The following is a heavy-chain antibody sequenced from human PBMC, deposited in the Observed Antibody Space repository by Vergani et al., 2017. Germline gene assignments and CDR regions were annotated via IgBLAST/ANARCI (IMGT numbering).Heavy chain of an antibody. Sequence: QVQLVESGGGVVQRGGSLRLSCATSGFTFSNYDMQWNRQGPGKGLEFVAFIQFDGSNQYYADSVKGRFTLSRDFSKNTLYLQMNSLRTDDTATYYCAKHFRGWGIDYWGQGTQVIVSS. V-gene: IGHV3-30*02. J-gene: IGHJ4*02. CDR1: GFTFSNYD. D-gene: IGHD3-16*01. CDR3: AKHFRGWGIDY. CDR2: IQFDGSNQ.